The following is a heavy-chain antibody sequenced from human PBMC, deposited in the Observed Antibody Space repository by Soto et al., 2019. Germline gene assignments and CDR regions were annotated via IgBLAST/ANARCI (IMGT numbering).Heavy chain of an antibody. CDR2: TYYRSKWYN. CDR1: GDSVSINSAA. V-gene: IGHV6-1*01. Sequence: SQTLSLTCAISGDSVSINSAAWNWIRQSPSRGLEWLGRTYYRSKWYNDYAVAVKSRITINPDTSNDQFSLQMNSVTPEDTAVYYCARERVSYSSVWYYYYRIDVWGQGTTVTVSS. CDR3: ARERVSYSSVWYYYYRIDV. D-gene: IGHD6-19*01. J-gene: IGHJ6*02.